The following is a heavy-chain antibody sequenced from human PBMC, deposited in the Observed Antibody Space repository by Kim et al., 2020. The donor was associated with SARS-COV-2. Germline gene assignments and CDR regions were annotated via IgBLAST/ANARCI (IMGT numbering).Heavy chain of an antibody. CDR2: IYYSGST. CDR1: GGSISSGGYY. CDR3: ARDHPPGPFDY. J-gene: IGHJ4*02. Sequence: SETLSLTCTVSGGSISSGGYYWSWIRQHPGKGLEWIGYIYYSGSTYYNPSLKSRVTISVDTSKNQFSLKLSSVTAADTAVYYCARDHPPGPFDYWGQGTLVTVSS. V-gene: IGHV4-31*03. D-gene: IGHD3-10*01.